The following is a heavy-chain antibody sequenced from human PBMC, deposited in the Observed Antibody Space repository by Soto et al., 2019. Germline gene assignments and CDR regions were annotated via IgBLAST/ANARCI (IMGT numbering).Heavy chain of an antibody. V-gene: IGHV4-30-4*01. CDR1: GGSISSRDYY. CDR2: IYYSGST. J-gene: IGHJ5*02. D-gene: IGHD2-15*01. Sequence: SETLSLTCTVSGGSISSRDYYWSWIRQPPGKGLEWIGYIYYSGSTYYNPSLKSRVTISVDTSKNQFSLKLSSVTAADTAVYYCARQYCSGGSCYSGVNWFDPWGQGTLVTVSS. CDR3: ARQYCSGGSCYSGVNWFDP.